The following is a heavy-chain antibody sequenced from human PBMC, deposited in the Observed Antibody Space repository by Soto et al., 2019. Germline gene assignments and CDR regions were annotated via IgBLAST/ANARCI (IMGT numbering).Heavy chain of an antibody. V-gene: IGHV4-39*01. J-gene: IGHJ5*02. CDR1: GGSISSSSYY. Sequence: QLQLQESGPGLVKPSETLSLTCTVSGGSISSSSYYWGWIRQPPGKGLEWIGSIYYSGSTYYNPSLKSRVTISVDTSKNQFSLKLSSVTAADTAVYYCARHGPGIAAAGTMGGWFDPWGQGTLVTVSS. D-gene: IGHD6-13*01. CDR3: ARHGPGIAAAGTMGGWFDP. CDR2: IYYSGST.